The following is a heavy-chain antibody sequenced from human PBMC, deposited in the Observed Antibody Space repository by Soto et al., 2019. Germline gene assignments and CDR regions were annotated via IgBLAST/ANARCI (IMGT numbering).Heavy chain of an antibody. CDR1: GGSISSYY. D-gene: IGHD2-15*01. Sequence: QVQLQESGPGLVKPSETLSLTCTVSGGSISSYYWSWIRQPPGKGLEWIGYIYYSGSTNYHPSLESPVTITVDTTKNQSSLTLSSVTAADTAVYYCARDEGYCSGGSCYSDAFDIWGQGTMVTVSS. CDR3: ARDEGYCSGGSCYSDAFDI. J-gene: IGHJ3*02. CDR2: IYYSGST. V-gene: IGHV4-59*01.